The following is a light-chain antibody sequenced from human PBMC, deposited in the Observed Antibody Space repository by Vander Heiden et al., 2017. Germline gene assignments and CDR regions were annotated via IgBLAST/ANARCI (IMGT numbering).Light chain of an antibody. Sequence: QTVVTQEPSFSVSPGETVKLTCGLPSGSVSTSNDPSWYQQTPGQAPRMLIYSTNTRSSGVPDRFSGSILGNRAALTITGAQADDESDYYCVLYISRGISVFGGGTKLTVL. CDR3: VLYISRGISV. CDR2: STN. J-gene: IGLJ3*02. CDR1: SGSVSTSND. V-gene: IGLV8-61*01.